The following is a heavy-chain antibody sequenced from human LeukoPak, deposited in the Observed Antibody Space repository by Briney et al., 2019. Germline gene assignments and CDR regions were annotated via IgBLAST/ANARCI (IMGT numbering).Heavy chain of an antibody. Sequence: SGGSLRLSCEASGFTFSSFAMTRVRQAPGKGLEWVSSITGSHGRTYNTDSVKGRFTISRDNSQNTLYLQMNSLRAEDTAVYYCTKDPNGDYVGAFDPWGQGTLVTVSS. V-gene: IGHV3-23*01. D-gene: IGHD4-17*01. CDR3: TKDPNGDYVGAFDP. CDR2: ITGSHGRT. J-gene: IGHJ5*02. CDR1: GFTFSSFA.